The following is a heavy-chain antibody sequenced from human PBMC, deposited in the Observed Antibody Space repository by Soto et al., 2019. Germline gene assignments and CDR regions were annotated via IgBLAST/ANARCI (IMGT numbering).Heavy chain of an antibody. D-gene: IGHD5-18*01. Sequence: PGGSLRLSCAASGITFSSYAMSWVRQAPGKGLEWVSTIDGTGGGTYYADSVKGRLTISRDNSKNTAYLQMNSLRAEDTAVYYCAKDRRGYTYGTFDYWGQGALVTVSS. CDR2: IDGTGGGT. CDR1: GITFSSYA. J-gene: IGHJ4*02. V-gene: IGHV3-23*01. CDR3: AKDRRGYTYGTFDY.